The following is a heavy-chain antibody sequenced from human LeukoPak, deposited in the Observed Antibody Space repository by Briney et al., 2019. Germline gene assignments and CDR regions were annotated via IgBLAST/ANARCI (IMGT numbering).Heavy chain of an antibody. J-gene: IGHJ4*02. CDR1: GFTFSRYW. V-gene: IGHV3-7*01. D-gene: IGHD3-22*01. CDR3: VCHYSDTSGGY. CDR2: IKEDGTRL. Sequence: GGSLRLSCAASGFTFSRYWINWVRQVPGKGLEWVANIKEDGTRLNYVDSVRGRFTISRDNAKGSLYLQMNSLSAEDTAVYYCVCHYSDTSGGYWGQGTLVTVSS.